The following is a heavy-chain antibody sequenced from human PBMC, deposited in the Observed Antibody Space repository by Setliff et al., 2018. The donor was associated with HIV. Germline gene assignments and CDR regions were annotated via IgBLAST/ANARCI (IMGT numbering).Heavy chain of an antibody. J-gene: IGHJ4*02. CDR3: ARGGYIAARCYYFDY. V-gene: IGHV4-61*02. Sequence: SETLSLTCSVSGGSISSGSYYWSWIRQPAGKGLEWIGRIFSSGSTSYNPSLKSRITMSVDTSKNQFSLKLSSVTAADTAVYYCARGGYIAARCYYFDYWGQGLLVTVSS. D-gene: IGHD6-6*01. CDR2: IFSSGST. CDR1: GGSISSGSYY.